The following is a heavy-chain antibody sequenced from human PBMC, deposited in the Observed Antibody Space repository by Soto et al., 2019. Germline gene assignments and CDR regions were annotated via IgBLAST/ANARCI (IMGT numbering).Heavy chain of an antibody. CDR3: ARALRFDSSGFDH. V-gene: IGHV4-39*07. Sequence: SETLSLTCTVSCGSISSSSYYWGWIRQPPGKGLEWIGSIYYSGSTYYNPSLKSRVTISVDTSKNQFSLKLSSVTAADTAVYYCARALRFDSSGFDHWGQGALVT. J-gene: IGHJ4*02. D-gene: IGHD3-22*01. CDR2: IYYSGST. CDR1: CGSISSSSYY.